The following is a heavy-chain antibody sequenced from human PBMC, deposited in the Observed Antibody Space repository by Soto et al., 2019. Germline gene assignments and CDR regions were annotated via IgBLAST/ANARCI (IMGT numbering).Heavy chain of an antibody. CDR2: INHRGST. CDR3: ARLKTVLAAWRGNWFDP. CDR1: GGSFSGYY. V-gene: IGHV4-34*01. J-gene: IGHJ5*02. Sequence: QVQLQQWGAGLFKPSETLSLTCGVYGGSFSGYYWSWIRQPPGKGLEWIGEINHRGSTNYNPSLTSRFTISGVTSKSLVSRKLCSAPAADTAVYFCARLKTVLAAWRGNWFDPWGQGTVVTVSS. D-gene: IGHD2-15*01.